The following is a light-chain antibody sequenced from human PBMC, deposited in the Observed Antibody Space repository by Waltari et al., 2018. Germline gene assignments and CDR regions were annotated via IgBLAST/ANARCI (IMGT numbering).Light chain of an antibody. V-gene: IGKV3-20*01. J-gene: IGKJ1*01. CDR1: QSIYSTY. CDR3: QQYGSSPRT. Sequence: EIVLTQSPGTLSLSPGERATLSCRASQSIYSTYLAWDQQKPGQAPRLLIYRASNRAMGVPDRFSGSGSGTDFTLTISRLEPEDFAVFYCQQYGSSPRTFGQGTTVEIK. CDR2: RAS.